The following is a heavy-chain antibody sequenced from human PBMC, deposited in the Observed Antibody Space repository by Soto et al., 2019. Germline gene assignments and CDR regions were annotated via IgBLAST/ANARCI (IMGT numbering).Heavy chain of an antibody. CDR2: IRSKTHSYAT. D-gene: IGHD1-26*01. Sequence: EVQLVESGGGLVQPGESLKLSCAASGFTLSGSAVHWVRQASGKGLEWVGRIRSKTHSYATEYIASVKGRFTMSGDDSNNTAYLQMNGLKTDDTAVYYCTRSGGSYSFGYWGQGTLVTVSS. CDR3: TRSGGSYSFGY. V-gene: IGHV3-73*02. CDR1: GFTLSGSA. J-gene: IGHJ4*02.